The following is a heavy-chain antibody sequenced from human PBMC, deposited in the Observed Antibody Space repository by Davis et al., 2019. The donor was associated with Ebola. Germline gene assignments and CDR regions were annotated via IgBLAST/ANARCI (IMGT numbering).Heavy chain of an antibody. Sequence: GESPILYRAASGINFNSYVMHWVRQAPGKGLEWVAGLWYDGSNTYYTDSVKGRFSISRDNSKNTLYLQMNSLRADDTAVYYCARDGEFYYGSGSSFMYNWFDSWGQGTLVTVSS. CDR1: GINFNSYV. D-gene: IGHD3-10*01. V-gene: IGHV3-33*01. J-gene: IGHJ5*01. CDR2: LWYDGSNT. CDR3: ARDGEFYYGSGSSFMYNWFDS.